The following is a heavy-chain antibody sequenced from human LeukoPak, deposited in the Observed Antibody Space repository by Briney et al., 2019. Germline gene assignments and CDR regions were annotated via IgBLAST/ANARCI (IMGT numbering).Heavy chain of an antibody. Sequence: PRGSLRLSSAASGFTFSSYSMNWVRQTPGKGLEYVSVISSNGGSTYYANPAKGRFTISRDNSKNTLYLQMGSLRAEDMAVYYCARGLVLGAFDIWGQGRMVTVSS. CDR2: ISSNGGST. D-gene: IGHD2-15*01. J-gene: IGHJ3*02. V-gene: IGHV3-64*01. CDR1: GFTFSSYS. CDR3: ARGLVLGAFDI.